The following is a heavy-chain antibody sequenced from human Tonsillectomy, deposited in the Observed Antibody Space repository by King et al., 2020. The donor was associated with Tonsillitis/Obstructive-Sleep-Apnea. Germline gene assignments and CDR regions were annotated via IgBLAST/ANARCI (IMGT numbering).Heavy chain of an antibody. V-gene: IGHV5-10-1*01. CDR3: ARVVPAADYYYYYMDV. CDR2: MDPSDSYT. J-gene: IGHJ6*03. D-gene: IGHD2-2*01. Sequence: VQLVESGAEVKKPGESLRISCKGSGYSFTSYWINWVRQMPGKGLEWMGRMDPSDSYTNYSPSFQGPVTISADKSISTAYLQWSSLKATDTAMYYCARVVPAADYYYYYMDVWGKGTTVTVSS. CDR1: GYSFTSYW.